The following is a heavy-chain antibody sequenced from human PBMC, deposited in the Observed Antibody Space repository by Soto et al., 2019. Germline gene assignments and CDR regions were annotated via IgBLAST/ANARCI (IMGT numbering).Heavy chain of an antibody. D-gene: IGHD4-4*01. V-gene: IGHV4-59*01. CDR1: GDSISTYY. CDR3: VHRRADDSNYDWFDP. Sequence: SETLSITCTVSGDSISTYYWHWIRLPPGKGLEWIGYIYYTGDTNYNPSLKSRVTISLDTSKNQVVLTLTNMDPVDTATYYCVHRRADDSNYDWFDPWGQGTLVTVSS. CDR2: IYYTGDT. J-gene: IGHJ5*02.